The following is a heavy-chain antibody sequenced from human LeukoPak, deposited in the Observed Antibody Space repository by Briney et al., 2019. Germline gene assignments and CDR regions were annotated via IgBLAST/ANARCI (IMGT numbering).Heavy chain of an antibody. CDR1: GGSFSGYY. V-gene: IGHV4-34*01. CDR3: ARARRRVAAAHHFYYYYMDV. J-gene: IGHJ6*03. D-gene: IGHD6-13*01. Sequence: SETLSLTCAVYGGSFSGYYWSWIRQPPGKGLEWIGEINHSESTNYNPYLKSRVIISVDTSKNQFSLKLSSVTAADTAVYYCARARRRVAAAHHFYYYYMDVWGKGTTVTVSS. CDR2: INHSEST.